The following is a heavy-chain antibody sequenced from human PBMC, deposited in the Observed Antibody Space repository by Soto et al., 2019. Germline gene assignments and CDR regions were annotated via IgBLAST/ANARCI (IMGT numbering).Heavy chain of an antibody. CDR3: ARDVSPGSSGLYFDAFDM. V-gene: IGHV3-7*05. J-gene: IGHJ3*02. CDR1: EFAFSSYW. D-gene: IGHD6-25*01. CDR2: IRKDGSQR. Sequence: EVHLVESGGGLVQPGGSLTLSCAASEFAFSSYWMTWVRQAPGKGLEWVANIRKDGSQRSYLDSVRGRFTISRDNSKNSLYLQMTSLRAEDTALYFCARDVSPGSSGLYFDAFDMWGQGTMVTVSS.